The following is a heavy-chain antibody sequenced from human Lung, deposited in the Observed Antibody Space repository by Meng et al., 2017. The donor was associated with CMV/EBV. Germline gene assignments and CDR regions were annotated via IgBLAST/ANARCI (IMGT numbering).Heavy chain of an antibody. CDR1: GDSITNHNW. CDR2: IPHRGSS. J-gene: IGHJ1*01. Sequence: QLRLRGSGPAPVKPSETLSLTCAVSGDSITNHNWWAWVRQPPGKGLEWIGEIPHRGSSAYNPSLKSRVSMSIDKSKNQFSLKLTSVTAADTAVYHCLRRSGGSVWGQGTLVTVSS. CDR3: LRRSGGSV. D-gene: IGHD3-10*01. V-gene: IGHV4-4*02.